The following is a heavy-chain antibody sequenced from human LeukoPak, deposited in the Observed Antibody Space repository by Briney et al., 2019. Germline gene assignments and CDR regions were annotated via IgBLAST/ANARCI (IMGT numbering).Heavy chain of an antibody. J-gene: IGHJ4*02. CDR3: ARGDQAFDY. D-gene: IGHD2-2*01. V-gene: IGHV6-1*01. CDR1: GDSVSSNSVV. CDR2: TYYKSKWSN. Sequence: SQTLSLTCAISGDSVSSNSVVWNWIRQSPSRGLEWLGGTYYKSKWSNNYAVSVKSRIIINPDTSENQFSLQLNSVTPEDTAVYYCARGDQAFDYWGQGTLVTVSS.